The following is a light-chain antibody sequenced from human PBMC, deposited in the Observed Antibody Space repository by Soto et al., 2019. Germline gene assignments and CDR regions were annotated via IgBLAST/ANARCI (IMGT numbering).Light chain of an antibody. J-gene: IGKJ3*01. Sequence: EIVLTQSPGTLSLSPGEGATLSCRASQTVSNTYLAWYQHKPGQAPRLLIYGASTRATGIPEKFSGSGSGTDFTLTITRLEPEDSDIYYCQQYSKSPGTFGPGTKVEIK. CDR3: QQYSKSPGT. V-gene: IGKV3-20*01. CDR2: GAS. CDR1: QTVSNTY.